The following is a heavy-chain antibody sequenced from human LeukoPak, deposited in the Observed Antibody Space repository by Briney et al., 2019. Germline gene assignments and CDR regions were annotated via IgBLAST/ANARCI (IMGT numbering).Heavy chain of an antibody. J-gene: IGHJ4*02. CDR2: ISSSSSYI. D-gene: IGHD5-18*01. V-gene: IGHV3-21*01. Sequence: WGSLRLSCAASEFTFSTYSMNWVRQAPGKGLEWVSSISSSSSYIYYADSVKGRFTISRDNAKNSLYLQMNSLRAEDTAVYYCARGENNYGYYYFDYWGQGTLVTVSS. CDR3: ARGENNYGYYYFDY. CDR1: EFTFSTYS.